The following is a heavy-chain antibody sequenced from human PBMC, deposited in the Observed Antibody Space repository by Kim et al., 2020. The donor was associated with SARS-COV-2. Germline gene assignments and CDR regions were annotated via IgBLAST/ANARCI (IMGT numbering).Heavy chain of an antibody. J-gene: IGHJ6*01. D-gene: IGHD6-13*01. Sequence: KGRFTISRDNSKNTLYLQMNSLRAEDTAVYYCASWEYSSSWYLGNYGMDVWGQGTTVTVSS. CDR3: ASWEYSSSWYLGNYGMDV. V-gene: IGHV3-30*01.